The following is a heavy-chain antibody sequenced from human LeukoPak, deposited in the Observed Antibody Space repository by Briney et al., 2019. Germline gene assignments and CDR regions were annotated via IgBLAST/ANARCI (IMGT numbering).Heavy chain of an antibody. V-gene: IGHV3-66*01. J-gene: IGHJ4*02. Sequence: GGSLRLSYAASGFTVSSNYMSWVRQAPGKGLEWVSVIYSGGSTYYADSVKGRFTISRDNSKNTLYLQMNSLRAEDTAVYYCARGGGGVYQPRMLRDFDYWGQGTLVTVSS. D-gene: IGHD2-2*01. CDR2: IYSGGST. CDR1: GFTVSSNY. CDR3: ARGGGGVYQPRMLRDFDY.